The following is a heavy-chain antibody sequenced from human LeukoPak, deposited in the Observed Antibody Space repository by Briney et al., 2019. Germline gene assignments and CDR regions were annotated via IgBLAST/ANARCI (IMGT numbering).Heavy chain of an antibody. CDR1: GFTFSGSA. D-gene: IGHD3-10*01. CDR3: ARLWARAFDI. CDR2: IRSKANSYAT. Sequence: GGSLRLSCAASGFTFSGSAMHWVRQASGKGLEWVGRIRSKANSYATAYAASVKGRFTISRDDSKNTAYLQMNSLKTEDTAVYYCARLWARAFDIWGQGTMVTVSS. V-gene: IGHV3-73*01. J-gene: IGHJ3*02.